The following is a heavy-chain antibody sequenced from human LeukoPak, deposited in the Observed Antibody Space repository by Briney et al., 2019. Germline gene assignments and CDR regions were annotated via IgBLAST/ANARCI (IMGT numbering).Heavy chain of an antibody. D-gene: IGHD1-26*01. V-gene: IGHV3-7*03. Sequence: GGSLRLSCVASGFTFSSYEMNWDRQAPGKGLEWVANIKQDGSEKYYVDSVKGRFTISRDNAKNSLYLQMNSLRAEDTAVYYCTRDLNVGSHGYWGQGTLVTVSS. CDR3: TRDLNVGSHGY. CDR1: GFTFSSYE. CDR2: IKQDGSEK. J-gene: IGHJ4*02.